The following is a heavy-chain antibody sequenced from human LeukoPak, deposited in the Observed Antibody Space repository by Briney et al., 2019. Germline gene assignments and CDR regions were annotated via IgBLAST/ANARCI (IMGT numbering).Heavy chain of an antibody. Sequence: SETLSLTCTVSGGSSSSGSCYWSWIRQPPGRGLEWIRYMSNSGNIYYNPSLKSRLTVSIDTSKNQFSLRLSSVTAADTAMYYCARSDSSGYFYVYWGQGILVTVSS. CDR1: GGSSSSGSCY. CDR2: MSNSGNI. J-gene: IGHJ4*02. V-gene: IGHV4-31*03. CDR3: ARSDSSGYFYVY. D-gene: IGHD3-22*01.